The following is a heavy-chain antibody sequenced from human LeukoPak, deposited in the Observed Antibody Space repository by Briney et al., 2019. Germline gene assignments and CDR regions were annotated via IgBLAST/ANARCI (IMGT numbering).Heavy chain of an antibody. Sequence: ASVKVSCKASGGTFSSYAISWVRQAPGQGLEWMGGIIPIFDTANYAQKFQGRVTITADKSTSTAYMELSSLRSEDTAVYYCARGKQQLAYWYFDLRGRGTLVTVSS. CDR3: ARGKQQLAYWYFDL. CDR1: GGTFSSYA. CDR2: IIPIFDTA. J-gene: IGHJ2*01. V-gene: IGHV1-69*06. D-gene: IGHD6-13*01.